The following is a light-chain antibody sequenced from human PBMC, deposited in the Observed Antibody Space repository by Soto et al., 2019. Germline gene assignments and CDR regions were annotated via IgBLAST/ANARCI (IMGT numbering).Light chain of an antibody. V-gene: IGKV3-20*01. CDR3: QQYRNWPRT. CDR2: DAS. CDR1: QRVYSSY. J-gene: IGKJ1*01. Sequence: IMLTQSPGTLSLSPGERVTLSCRASQRVYSSYLAWYKQRPGQATRLLFYDASIRATGIPDRVSGSGSGTDFSLTISRLEPEDFAVYYCQQYRNWPRTFGQGTKVDI.